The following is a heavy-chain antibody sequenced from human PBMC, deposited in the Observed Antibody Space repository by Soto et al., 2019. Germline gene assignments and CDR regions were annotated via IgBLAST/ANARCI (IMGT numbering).Heavy chain of an antibody. CDR3: ARGAYCSSTSCSSTYDY. CDR1: GGSFSGYY. CDR2: INHSGST. D-gene: IGHD2-2*01. J-gene: IGHJ4*02. Sequence: SETLSLTCAVYGGSFSGYYWSWIRQPPGKGLEWIGEINHSGSTNYNPSLKSRVTISVDTSKNQFSLKLSSVTAADTAVYYCARGAYCSSTSCSSTYDYWGQGTLVTVSS. V-gene: IGHV4-34*01.